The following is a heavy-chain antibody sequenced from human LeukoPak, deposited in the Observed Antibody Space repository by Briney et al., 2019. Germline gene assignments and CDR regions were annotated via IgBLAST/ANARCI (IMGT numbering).Heavy chain of an antibody. J-gene: IGHJ6*03. CDR3: ASRNPQVRTDSSGYYPYYYYYYMDV. D-gene: IGHD3-22*01. CDR2: IIPIFGTA. Sequence: GASVKVSCKASGGTFSSYAISWVRQAPGQGLEWMGGIIPIFGTANYAQKFQGRVTITADKSTSTAYMELSSLRSEDTAVYYCASRNPQVRTDSSGYYPYYYYYYMDVWGKGTTVTVSS. V-gene: IGHV1-69*06. CDR1: GGTFSSYA.